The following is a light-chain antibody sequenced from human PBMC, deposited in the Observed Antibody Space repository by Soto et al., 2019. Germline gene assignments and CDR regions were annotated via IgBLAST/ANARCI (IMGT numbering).Light chain of an antibody. V-gene: IGLV3-21*01. CDR3: QVWESSSDHVV. CDR1: NIGSKS. J-gene: IGLJ2*01. CDR2: YDS. Sequence: SSELTQPPSVSVAPGKTARITCGGNNIGSKSVHWYQQKPGQAPVLVIYYDSDRPSGIPERFSGSNSGNTATLTISRVEAGDEADCYCQVWESSSDHVVFGGGSKLTVL.